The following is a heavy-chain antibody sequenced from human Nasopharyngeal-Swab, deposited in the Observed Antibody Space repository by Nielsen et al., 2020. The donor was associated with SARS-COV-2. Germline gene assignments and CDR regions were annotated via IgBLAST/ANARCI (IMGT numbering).Heavy chain of an antibody. CDR3: ARDGLDYDFWSAYFMDV. Sequence: GGSLRLSCAASGFTFNNSNFNWVRQAPGKGLEWVSSLSSSSSYIYYADSVTGRFTISRDNAKNSLYLQMNSLRAEDTAVYYCARDGLDYDFWSAYFMDVWGQGTTVTVSS. J-gene: IGHJ6*02. CDR2: LSSSSSYI. D-gene: IGHD3-3*01. CDR1: GFTFNNSN. V-gene: IGHV3-21*01.